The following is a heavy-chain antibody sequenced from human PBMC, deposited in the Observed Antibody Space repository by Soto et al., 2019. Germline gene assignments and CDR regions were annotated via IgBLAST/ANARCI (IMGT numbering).Heavy chain of an antibody. V-gene: IGHV4-39*01. Sequence: QLQLQESGPGLVKPSETLSLACIVSGVSITSSDYYWDWIRQPPGKWLEWIGAIYSGSNTYYNPSLKSQVTMPVDTSKNQISLKLTSVTAGDTAVYFCPGGNDSYHIPKFWGQGALVTVFS. D-gene: IGHD2-15*01. J-gene: IGHJ4*02. CDR3: PGGNDSYHIPKF. CDR2: IYSGSNT. CDR1: GVSITSSDYY.